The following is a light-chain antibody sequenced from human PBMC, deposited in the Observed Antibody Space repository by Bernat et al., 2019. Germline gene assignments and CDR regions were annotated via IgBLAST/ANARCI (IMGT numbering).Light chain of an antibody. CDR3: GTWDTTLSACV. CDR1: NSNIGNHY. V-gene: IGLV1-51*01. Sequence: QSVLTQPPSVSAAPGQKVTISCSGSNSNIGNHYVSWYQQFPGAAPKLLIYDNGKRPSGIPDRFSGSKSGTSATLAITGLQTGDEADYYCGTWDTTLSACVFGGVTKLTVL. CDR2: DNG. J-gene: IGLJ2*01.